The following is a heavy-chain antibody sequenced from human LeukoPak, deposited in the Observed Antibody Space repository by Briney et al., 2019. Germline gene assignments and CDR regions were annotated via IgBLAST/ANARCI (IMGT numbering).Heavy chain of an antibody. D-gene: IGHD6-13*01. CDR3: AREGRDPTYRAAAATLDY. Sequence: SETLSLTCTVSGGSISSYYWSWIRQPPGKGLEWIGYIYYSGSTYYNPSLKSRVTISVDTSKNQFSLKLSSVTAADTAVYYCAREGRDPTYRAAAATLDYWGQGTLVTVSS. CDR1: GGSISSYY. J-gene: IGHJ4*02. CDR2: IYYSGST. V-gene: IGHV4-59*12.